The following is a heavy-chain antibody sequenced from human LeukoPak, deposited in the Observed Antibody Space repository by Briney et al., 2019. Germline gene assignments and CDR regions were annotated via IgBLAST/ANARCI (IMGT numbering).Heavy chain of an antibody. CDR3: ARDMWQLVNLDY. J-gene: IGHJ4*02. Sequence: ASVKVSCKASGYTFTSYDINWVRQATGQGLEWMGWMNPNSGNTGYAQKFQGRVTMTRNTSISTAYMELSSLRSDDTAVYYCARDMWQLVNLDYWGQGTLVTVSS. V-gene: IGHV1-8*01. CDR2: MNPNSGNT. CDR1: GYTFTSYD. D-gene: IGHD6-6*01.